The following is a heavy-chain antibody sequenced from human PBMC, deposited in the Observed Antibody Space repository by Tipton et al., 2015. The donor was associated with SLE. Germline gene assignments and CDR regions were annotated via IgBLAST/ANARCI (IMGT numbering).Heavy chain of an antibody. Sequence: AVSGFTFSSYSMNWVRQAPGKGVEWVSSISSSSSYIYYADSVKGRFTISRDNAKNSLYLQMNSLRAEDTAVYYCARARAPDYYDSSGYYPDAFDIWGQGTMVTVSS. CDR3: ARARAPDYYDSSGYYPDAFDI. J-gene: IGHJ3*02. CDR1: GFTFSSYS. D-gene: IGHD3-22*01. V-gene: IGHV3-21*01. CDR2: ISSSSSYI.